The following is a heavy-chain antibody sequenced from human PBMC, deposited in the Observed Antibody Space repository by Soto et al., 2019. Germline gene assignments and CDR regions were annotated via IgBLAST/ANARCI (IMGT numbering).Heavy chain of an antibody. J-gene: IGHJ5*02. CDR2: ISAYNGNT. CDR1: GYTFTSYG. V-gene: IGHV1-18*01. Sequence: QVQLVQSGAEVKKPGASVKVSCKASGYTFTSYGISWVRQAPGQGLEWMGWISAYNGNTNYAQKLQGRVTRPTDTSTSTAYMERRSLRSDDTAVYYCASNYDYSDNWFDPWGKGTLVTVSS. D-gene: IGHD4-4*01. CDR3: ASNYDYSDNWFDP.